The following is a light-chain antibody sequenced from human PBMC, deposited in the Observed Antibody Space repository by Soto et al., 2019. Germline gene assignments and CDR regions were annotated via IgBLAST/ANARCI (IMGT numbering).Light chain of an antibody. V-gene: IGLV2-11*01. CDR3: CSYVGSYSYV. CDR2: DVS. CDR1: SSDVGGYNS. J-gene: IGLJ1*01. Sequence: QSVLTQPRSVSGSPGQSGTVSCIGTSSDVGGYNSVSWYQQHPGKVPKVMIYDVSKRPSGVPDRFSGSKSGNTASLTISGLQTEDEADYYCCSYVGSYSYVFGTGTKVTVL.